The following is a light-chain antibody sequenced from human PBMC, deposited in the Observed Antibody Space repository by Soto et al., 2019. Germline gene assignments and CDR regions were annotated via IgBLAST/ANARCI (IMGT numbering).Light chain of an antibody. CDR1: NSDVGGYNL. J-gene: IGLJ1*01. Sequence: QSVLTQPASVSGSPRQSITISCTGTNSDVGGYNLVSWFQQHPGKAPKLVIYEVTKRPSGVSDRFSGSKSGNTASLTISGLQAEDEADYYCFSYAGDSVYGFGTGTKVTVL. CDR3: FSYAGDSVYG. V-gene: IGLV2-23*02. CDR2: EVT.